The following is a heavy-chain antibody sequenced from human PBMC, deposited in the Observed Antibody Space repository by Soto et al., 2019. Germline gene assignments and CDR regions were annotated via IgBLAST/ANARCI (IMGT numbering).Heavy chain of an antibody. V-gene: IGHV4-4*02. J-gene: IGHJ4*02. CDR1: GGSISSSSW. Sequence: QVQLQESGPGLVRPSGTLSLTCVVSGGSISSSSWWTWVRQPPGKGLEWIGEIYHSGSTNYNPSLKSRVTISVDKAKNQFSLNLSAVTAADTAVYYCASSGGLWGRLRWGQGTLVTVSS. CDR2: IYHSGST. CDR3: ASSGGLWGRLR. D-gene: IGHD6-25*01.